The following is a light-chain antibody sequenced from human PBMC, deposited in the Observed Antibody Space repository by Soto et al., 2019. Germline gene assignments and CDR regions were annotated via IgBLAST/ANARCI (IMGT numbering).Light chain of an antibody. CDR3: QQYNNWPGT. J-gene: IGKJ2*01. Sequence: EIVMTQSPATLSVSAGERATLSCRASQSVSSNLAWYQQKPGQAPRLLIYGASTRATGIPARFSGSGSGTEFTLTISSLQSEDFAAYYCQQYNNWPGTFGQGTKLEIK. V-gene: IGKV3-15*01. CDR2: GAS. CDR1: QSVSSN.